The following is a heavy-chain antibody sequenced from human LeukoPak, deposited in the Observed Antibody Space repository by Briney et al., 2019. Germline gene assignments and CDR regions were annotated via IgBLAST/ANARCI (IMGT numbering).Heavy chain of an antibody. D-gene: IGHD1-26*01. CDR3: ARHEYSGSYYGLSWFDP. V-gene: IGHV4-39*01. CDR2: IYYSGST. CDR1: GGSISSSSYY. J-gene: IGHJ5*02. Sequence: SETLSLTCTVSGGSISSSSYYWGWIRQPPGKGLEWIGGIYYSGSTYYNPSLKSRVTISVDTSKNQLSLKLSSLTAADTAVYNCARHEYSGSYYGLSWFDPWGQGTLVTVSS.